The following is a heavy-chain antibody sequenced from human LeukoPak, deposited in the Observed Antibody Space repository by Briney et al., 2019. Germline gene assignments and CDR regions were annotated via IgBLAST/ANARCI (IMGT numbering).Heavy chain of an antibody. J-gene: IGHJ4*02. Sequence: PSETLSLTCTVSGASISSYYWSWIRQPPGKGLEWIGYISYSGSTNYNPSLKSRVTISVDTSRNQFSLKLSSVTAADTAVYYCARGRLGGSGSYYNVLDYWGQGTLVTVSS. V-gene: IGHV4-59*01. CDR2: ISYSGST. CDR1: GASISSYY. CDR3: ARGRLGGSGSYYNVLDY. D-gene: IGHD3-10*01.